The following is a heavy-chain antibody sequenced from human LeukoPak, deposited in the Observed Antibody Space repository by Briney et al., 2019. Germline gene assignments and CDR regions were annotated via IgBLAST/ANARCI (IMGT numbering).Heavy chain of an antibody. Sequence: ASVKVSCKASGYTFTSYDINWVRQATGQGLEWMGWMNPNSGNTGYAQKFQGRVTMTRNTSISTAYMELSSLRSEDTAVYYCARGRGAARPGYYYMDVWGKGTTVTVSS. V-gene: IGHV1-8*01. J-gene: IGHJ6*03. CDR2: MNPNSGNT. D-gene: IGHD3-10*01. CDR1: GYTFTSYD. CDR3: ARGRGAARPGYYYMDV.